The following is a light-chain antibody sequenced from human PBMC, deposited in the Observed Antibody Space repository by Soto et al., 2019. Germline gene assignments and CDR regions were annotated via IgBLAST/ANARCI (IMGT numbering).Light chain of an antibody. CDR1: QSVRSSY. V-gene: IGKV3-20*01. J-gene: IGKJ4*01. Sequence: EIVLTQSPGTLSLSPGERVTLSCRASQSVRSSYLAWYQQKPGQAPSLLIYGASNRATGIADRFSGSGSGTDFTLTISRLEPDDFAVYYCQQYGSSPSFGGGTKVEIK. CDR2: GAS. CDR3: QQYGSSPS.